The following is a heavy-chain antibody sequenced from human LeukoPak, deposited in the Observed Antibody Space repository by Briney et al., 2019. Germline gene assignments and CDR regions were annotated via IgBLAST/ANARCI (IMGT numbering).Heavy chain of an antibody. CDR3: ARGRRGMVRGAAY. V-gene: IGHV4-34*01. CDR1: GGSFSGYY. J-gene: IGHJ4*02. CDR2: INHSGST. Sequence: PSETLSLTCAVYGGSFSGYYWSWIRQPPGKGLEWIGEINHSGSTNYNPSLKSRVTISVDTSKNQFSLKLSSVTAADRAVYYCARGRRGMVRGAAYWGQGTLVTVSS. D-gene: IGHD3-10*01.